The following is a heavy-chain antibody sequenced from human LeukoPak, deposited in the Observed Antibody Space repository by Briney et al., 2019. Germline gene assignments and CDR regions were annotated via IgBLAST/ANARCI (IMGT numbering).Heavy chain of an antibody. V-gene: IGHV3-23*01. J-gene: IGHJ4*02. Sequence: GGSLRLSCAASGFTFNTYSMSWVRQAPGKGLEWVSAVNGGGDTTYYADSVEGRFTISRGNSRNTLWLQMSSLRAEDTAVYYCARVKYHHGEFDYWGQGTLVSVSS. CDR3: ARVKYHHGEFDY. CDR1: GFTFNTYS. D-gene: IGHD2-2*01. CDR2: VNGGGDTT.